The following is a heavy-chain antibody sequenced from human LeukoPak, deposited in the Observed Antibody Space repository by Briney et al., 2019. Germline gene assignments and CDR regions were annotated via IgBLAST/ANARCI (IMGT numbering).Heavy chain of an antibody. V-gene: IGHV3-23*01. CDR3: AKPEVGVASIDC. Sequence: GGSLTLSCGASGFTFTSSAMTWVRQAPGKVMEWVSAIRSGGTPYYPASVRARFIISRDTSTNTLYLQVKSLTAEDTAVYYCAKPEVGVASIDCWGQGTLVTVSS. D-gene: IGHD2-2*01. CDR1: GFTFTSSA. CDR2: IRSGGTP. J-gene: IGHJ4*02.